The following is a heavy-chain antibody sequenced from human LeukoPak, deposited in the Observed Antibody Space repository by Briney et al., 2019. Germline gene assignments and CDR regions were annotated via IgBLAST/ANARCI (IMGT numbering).Heavy chain of an antibody. Sequence: GESLKISCKGSGYSFTNYWIGWVRQMPGKSLEWMGIIDPGDSDTRYGPSFQGQVTISADKSITTAYLQWSSLKASDNAVYYCARVGDNSAYYFFDYWGQGTLVTVSS. CDR3: ARVGDNSAYYFFDY. CDR1: GYSFTNYW. V-gene: IGHV5-51*01. D-gene: IGHD3-22*01. CDR2: IDPGDSDT. J-gene: IGHJ4*02.